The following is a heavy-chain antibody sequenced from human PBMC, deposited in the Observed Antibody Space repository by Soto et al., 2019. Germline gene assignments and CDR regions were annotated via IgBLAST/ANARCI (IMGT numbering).Heavy chain of an antibody. D-gene: IGHD2-15*01. CDR3: AKDLGKTCSWAGD. CDR2: ISYDGSHK. J-gene: IGHJ4*02. CDR1: GFNFSSYG. Sequence: HVQLVESGGGVVQPGRSLRLSCAVSGFNFSSYGMHWVRQAPGKGLEWVAVISYDGSHKASADSVKGRFAISRDNFKNTLFLQIKRLRGGGTGGYFCAKDLGKTCSWAGDWGQGTLVTVSS. V-gene: IGHV3-30*18.